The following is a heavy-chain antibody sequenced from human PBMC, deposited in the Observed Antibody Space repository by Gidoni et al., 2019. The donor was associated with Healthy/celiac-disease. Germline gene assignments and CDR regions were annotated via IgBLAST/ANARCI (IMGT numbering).Heavy chain of an antibody. CDR1: GFTFSRYE. D-gene: IGHD2-21*02. CDR2: ISSSGSTI. Sequence: EVQLVESGGGLVQPGGSLRLSCAASGFTFSRYELNWVRQAPGKGLAWVSYISSSGSTIYYADSVKGRFTISRDNAKNSLDLQMNSLRAEDTAVYYCARDLGDCGGMGYWGQGTLVTVSS. J-gene: IGHJ4*02. V-gene: IGHV3-48*03. CDR3: ARDLGDCGGMGY.